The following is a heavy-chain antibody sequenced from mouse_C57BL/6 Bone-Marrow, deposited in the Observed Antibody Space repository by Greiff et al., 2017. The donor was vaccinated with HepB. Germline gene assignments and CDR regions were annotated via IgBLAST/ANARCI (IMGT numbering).Heavy chain of an antibody. J-gene: IGHJ4*01. CDR1: GYAFSSSW. D-gene: IGHD3-2*02. CDR3: ARPSSGYDYAMDC. Sequence: QVQLQQSGPELVKPGASVKISCKASGYAFSSSWMNWVKQRPGKGLEWIGRIYPGDGDTNYNGKFKGKATLTADKSSSTAYMQLSSLTSEDSAVYCCARPSSGYDYAMDCWGQGTSVTVSS. V-gene: IGHV1-82*01. CDR2: IYPGDGDT.